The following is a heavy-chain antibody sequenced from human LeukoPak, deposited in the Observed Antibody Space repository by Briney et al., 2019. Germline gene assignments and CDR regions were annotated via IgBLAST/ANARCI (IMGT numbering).Heavy chain of an antibody. Sequence: GGSLRLSCAASGFTLDDYGMSWVRQAPGKGLEWVSGINWNDGSTGYADSVKGRFTTSRDNAKNSLYLQMNSLRAEDTALYYCARDGDFWSGYPDYWGQGTLVTVSS. V-gene: IGHV3-20*04. J-gene: IGHJ4*02. D-gene: IGHD3-3*01. CDR2: INWNDGST. CDR1: GFTLDDYG. CDR3: ARDGDFWSGYPDY.